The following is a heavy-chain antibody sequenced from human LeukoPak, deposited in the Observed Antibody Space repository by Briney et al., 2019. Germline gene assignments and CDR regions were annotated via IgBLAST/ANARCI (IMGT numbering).Heavy chain of an antibody. CDR1: GGSFSGYY. J-gene: IGHJ4*02. CDR3: ARDMAWLPFDY. CDR2: INHSGST. V-gene: IGHV4-34*01. Sequence: SETLSLTCAVYGGSFSGYYWSWIRQPPGKGLEWIGEINHSGSTNYNPSLKSRVTISVDTSKNQFSLKLSSVTAADTAVYYCARDMAWLPFDYWGQGTLVTVSS. D-gene: IGHD5-12*01.